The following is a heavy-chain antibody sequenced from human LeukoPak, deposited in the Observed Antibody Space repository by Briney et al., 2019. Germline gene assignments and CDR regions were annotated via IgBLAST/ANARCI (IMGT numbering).Heavy chain of an antibody. CDR1: GGTFSSYA. CDR2: IIPIFGTA. D-gene: IGHD4-11*01. Sequence: SVKVSCKASGGTFSSYAISWVRQAPGQGLEWMGGIIPIFGTANYAQKCQGTVTITADESTSTAYMELSSLRSEDTAVYYCARAPTTVTRKPSYYYYYYMGVWGKGSTVTVSS. J-gene: IGHJ6*03. CDR3: ARAPTTVTRKPSYYYYYYMGV. V-gene: IGHV1-69*13.